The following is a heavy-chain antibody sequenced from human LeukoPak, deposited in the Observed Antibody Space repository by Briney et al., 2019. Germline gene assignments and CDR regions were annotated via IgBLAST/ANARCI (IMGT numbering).Heavy chain of an antibody. D-gene: IGHD3-3*01. CDR2: IKQDGSEK. CDR3: ARAAHYDFWSGPPDY. V-gene: IGHV3-7*01. CDR1: GFTFSSYW. J-gene: IGHJ4*02. Sequence: GGSLRLSCAASGFTFSSYWMSWVRQAPGKGLEWVADIKQDGSEKYYVDSVKGRFTISRDNAKNSLYLQMNSLRAEDTAVYYCARAAHYDFWSGPPDYWGQGTLVTVSS.